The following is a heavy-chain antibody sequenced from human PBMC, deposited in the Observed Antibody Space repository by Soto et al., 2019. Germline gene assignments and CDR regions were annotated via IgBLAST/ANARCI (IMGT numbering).Heavy chain of an antibody. D-gene: IGHD6-13*01. Sequence: QVQLQESGPGLVKPSQTLSLTCTVSGGSMSSGGYYWSWISQHPGKGLEWIGYIYYSGSTYYNPSLKSRVTISVDTSKNQFSLKLSSVTAADTAVYYCARDLSSSWGWFDPWGQGTLVTVSS. CDR1: GGSMSSGGYY. V-gene: IGHV4-31*03. CDR3: ARDLSSSWGWFDP. J-gene: IGHJ5*02. CDR2: IYYSGST.